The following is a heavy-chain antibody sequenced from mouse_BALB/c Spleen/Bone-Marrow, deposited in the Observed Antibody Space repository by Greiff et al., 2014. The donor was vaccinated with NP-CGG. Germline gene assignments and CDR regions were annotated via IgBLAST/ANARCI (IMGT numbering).Heavy chain of an antibody. D-gene: IGHD1-1*01. Sequence: VQLQQSRSVLVRPGASVKLSCKASGYTFTSSWMHWAKQRPGQGLEWIGEIHPNSGNTNYNEKFKGKATLTVDTSSSTAYVDLSSLTSEDSAVYYCANYYGSSSYWGQGTTLTVSS. CDR1: GYTFTSSW. CDR2: IHPNSGNT. V-gene: IGHV1S130*01. J-gene: IGHJ2*01. CDR3: ANYYGSSSY.